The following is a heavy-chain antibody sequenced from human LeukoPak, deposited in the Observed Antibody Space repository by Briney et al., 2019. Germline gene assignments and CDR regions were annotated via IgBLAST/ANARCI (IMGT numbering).Heavy chain of an antibody. J-gene: IGHJ4*02. CDR1: GFTFDGDA. CDR3: ARVGSYSFGDSFDY. CDR2: INWNGGST. V-gene: IGHV3-20*04. Sequence: GGSLRLSCAASGFTFDGDAMRWVREALGKGLESVSGINWNGGSTGYADSVKGRFTISRDNSKKSLYLQMNSLRAEDTALYYCARVGSYSFGDSFDYWGQGTLVTVSS. D-gene: IGHD3-10*01.